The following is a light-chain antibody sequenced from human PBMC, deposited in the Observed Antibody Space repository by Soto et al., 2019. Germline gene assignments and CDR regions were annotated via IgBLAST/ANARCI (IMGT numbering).Light chain of an antibody. CDR1: PSVSGSN. J-gene: IGKJ1*01. Sequence: DIVLTHSLGSLSLSSGARATLSGRASPSVSGSNVAWYQQQPGQAPRLVIYGASSRATGIPDRFSGSGSGTDFTLTIRRLEPEDFALYYCQQYGSSYPWTFGQGTKVDIK. V-gene: IGKV3-20*01. CDR3: QQYGSSYPWT. CDR2: GAS.